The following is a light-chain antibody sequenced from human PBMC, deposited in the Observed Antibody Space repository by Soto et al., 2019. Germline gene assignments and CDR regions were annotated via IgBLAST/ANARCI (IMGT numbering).Light chain of an antibody. V-gene: IGKV3-20*01. CDR1: QSVSNNY. CDR3: QQYGSSGT. Sequence: DIVLTQSPGTLSLSPGERATLSCRASQSVSNNYLAWYQQKPGQAPRLLIYGASSRATGIPDRFSGSGSGTGFTLTISRLEDEDCAVYYCQQYGSSGTFGQGTKVEIK. CDR2: GAS. J-gene: IGKJ1*01.